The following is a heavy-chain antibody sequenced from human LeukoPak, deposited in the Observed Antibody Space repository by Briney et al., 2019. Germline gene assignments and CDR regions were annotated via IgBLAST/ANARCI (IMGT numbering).Heavy chain of an antibody. CDR2: ISGSGGST. J-gene: IGHJ4*02. Sequence: GGSLRLSCAASGFTFGSYTVTWGRQAPGKGLEWVSSISGSGGSTYYADSVKGRFTISRDNSKNTLYLRMNSLRVEDTAVYYCAKPRRAATLDYWGQGTLVTVSS. CDR1: GFTFGSYT. CDR3: AKPRRAATLDY. V-gene: IGHV3-23*01. D-gene: IGHD2-15*01.